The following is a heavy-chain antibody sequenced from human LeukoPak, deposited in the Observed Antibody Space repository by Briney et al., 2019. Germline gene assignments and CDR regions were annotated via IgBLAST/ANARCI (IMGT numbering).Heavy chain of an antibody. CDR1: GGSITSPESY. CDR2: VYYSGST. J-gene: IGHJ6*03. CDR3: ARLPFRYYYYMDV. V-gene: IGHV4-39*02. Sequence: PSETLSLTCIVSGGSITSPESYWGWIRQSPEKGLEWIANVYYSGSTYYNPSLQSRVTISIDTSKSHFSLKLTSMTAADTAVYYCARLPFRYYYYMDVWGKGTAVTVSS. D-gene: IGHD2/OR15-2a*01.